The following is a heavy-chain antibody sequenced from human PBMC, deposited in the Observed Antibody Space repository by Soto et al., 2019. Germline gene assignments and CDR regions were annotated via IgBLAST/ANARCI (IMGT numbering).Heavy chain of an antibody. CDR3: ATDWS. Sequence: GGSLRLSCAASGFTFSKVWMNWVRQAPGKGLEWVGRIKSESDGGTTDYAAPVKGRFSISRDDSKSTFFLQMNSLRTEDTAVYYCATDWSWGQGTLVTVSS. CDR2: IKSESDGGTT. J-gene: IGHJ4*02. V-gene: IGHV3-15*01. CDR1: GFTFSKVW.